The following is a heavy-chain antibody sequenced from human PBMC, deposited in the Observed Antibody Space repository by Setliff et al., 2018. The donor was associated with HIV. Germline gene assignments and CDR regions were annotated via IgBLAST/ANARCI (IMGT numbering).Heavy chain of an antibody. Sequence: SETLSLTCIVSRGSISSTSHYWGWVRQSPGMRLEWIGSIYYSGRTYYNPSLKSRVTMSVDTSTNQFSLDLTSVTAADTAVYFCAGEIAPAARLPNVGGPPPPGYYHYMDVWGKGTTVTVSS. CDR1: RGSISSTSHY. CDR2: IYYSGRT. CDR3: AGEIAPAARLPNVGGPPPPGYYHYMDV. D-gene: IGHD2-8*01. V-gene: IGHV4-39*07. J-gene: IGHJ6*03.